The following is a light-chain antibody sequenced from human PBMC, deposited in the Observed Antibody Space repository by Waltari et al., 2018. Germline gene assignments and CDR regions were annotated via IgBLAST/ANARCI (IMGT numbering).Light chain of an antibody. CDR3: SSYTSSTTPYV. CDR2: GVS. V-gene: IGLV2-14*01. J-gene: IGLJ1*01. CDR1: SSDVGGYHL. Sequence: QSALTQPASVSGSPGQSITISCTGTSSDVGGYHLVFWSPQHPGKAPKLIMSGVSHRPAGVPNRFSGSKSGNTASLTIPGLQAEDEADYYCSSYTSSTTPYVFGTGTKVTVL.